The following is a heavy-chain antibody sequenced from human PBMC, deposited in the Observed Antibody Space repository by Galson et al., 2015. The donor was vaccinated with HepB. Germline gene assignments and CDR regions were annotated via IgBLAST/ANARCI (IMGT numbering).Heavy chain of an antibody. CDR3: VNNGDYTPDY. D-gene: IGHD4-17*01. CDR1: GFTFSSYA. J-gene: IGHJ4*02. CDR2: ISSNGGST. V-gene: IGHV3-64D*06. Sequence: SLRLSCAASGFTFSSYAMHWVRQAPGKGLDYVSAISSNGGSTYYADSVKGRFTISRDNSKNTLYLQMSSLRAEDTAVYYCVNNGDYTPDYWGQGTLVTVSS.